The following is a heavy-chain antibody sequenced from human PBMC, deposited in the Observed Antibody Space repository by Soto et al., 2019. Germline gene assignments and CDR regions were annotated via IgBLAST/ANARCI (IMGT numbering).Heavy chain of an antibody. CDR1: GFTFSSYG. Sequence: GGSLRLSCAASGFTFSSYGMHWVRQAPGKGLEWVAVISYDGSNKYYADSVKGRFTISRDNSKNTLYLQMNSLRAEDTAVYYCARDLGDPDFDYWGQGTLVTVSS. CDR3: ARDLGDPDFDY. CDR2: ISYDGSNK. J-gene: IGHJ4*02. V-gene: IGHV3-30*03. D-gene: IGHD3-16*01.